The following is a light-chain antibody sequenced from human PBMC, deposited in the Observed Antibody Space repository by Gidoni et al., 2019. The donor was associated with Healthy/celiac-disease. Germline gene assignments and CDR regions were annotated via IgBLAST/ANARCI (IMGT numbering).Light chain of an antibody. CDR3: QQNYSTPP. CDR2: AAS. V-gene: IGKV1-39*01. CDR1: QSISIY. Sequence: DIQKTQSPSSLSASVGDRVTITCRASQSISIYLYWYQQKPGKAPKLLIYAASSLQSGVPSRFSGSGSGTDFTLTISSLQPEDFASYYCQQNYSTPPFGQGTKVEIK. J-gene: IGKJ1*01.